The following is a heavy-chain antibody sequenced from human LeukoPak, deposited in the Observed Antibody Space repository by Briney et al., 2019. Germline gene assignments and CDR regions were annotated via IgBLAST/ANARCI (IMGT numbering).Heavy chain of an antibody. Sequence: PGGSLRLSCAASGFTFSSYGMHWVRQAPGKGLEWVAFIRYDGSNKYYADSVKGRFTISRDNSKNTLYLQMNSLRAEDTAVYYCALGLRYFDWLSGWGQGTLVTVSS. V-gene: IGHV3-30*02. J-gene: IGHJ4*02. CDR2: IRYDGSNK. CDR1: GFTFSSYG. D-gene: IGHD3-9*01. CDR3: ALGLRYFDWLSG.